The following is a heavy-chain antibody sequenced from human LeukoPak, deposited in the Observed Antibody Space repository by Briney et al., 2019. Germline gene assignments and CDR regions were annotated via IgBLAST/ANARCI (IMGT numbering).Heavy chain of an antibody. D-gene: IGHD3-22*01. Sequence: GGSLSLSCAASGFTVSSNYMSWVRQAPGKGLEWVSVIYSGGSTYYADSVKGRFTISRDNSKNTLYLQMNSLRAEDTAVYYCARESYYYDSSVPVSNYWAQGTLVTVSS. CDR1: GFTVSSNY. V-gene: IGHV3-53*01. CDR3: ARESYYYDSSVPVSNY. CDR2: IYSGGST. J-gene: IGHJ4*02.